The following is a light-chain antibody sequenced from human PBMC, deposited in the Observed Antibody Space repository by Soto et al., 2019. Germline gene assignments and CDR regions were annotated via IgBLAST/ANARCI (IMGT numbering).Light chain of an antibody. CDR2: DVF. CDR3: SSYTSSSTLEV. CDR1: SSDIGGYNF. Sequence: QSVLTQPASVSGSPGQSITISCTGTSSDIGGYNFVSWYQQYPGKAPKLIIYDVFSRPSGVSNRFSGSKSGNTASLTISGLQAEDEADYYCSSYTSSSTLEVFGGGTKLTVL. V-gene: IGLV2-14*01. J-gene: IGLJ2*01.